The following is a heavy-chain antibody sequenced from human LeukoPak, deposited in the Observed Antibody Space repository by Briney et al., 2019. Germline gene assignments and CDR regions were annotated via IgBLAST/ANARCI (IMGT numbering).Heavy chain of an antibody. J-gene: IGHJ1*01. CDR2: IYYSGST. Sequence: SETLSLTCIVSGGSISSYYWSWIRQPPGKGLEWIGYIYYSGSTNYNPSLKSRVTISVNTSKNQFSLKLSSVTAADTAVYYCARDYYDSSGYWPLQHWGQGTLVTVSS. D-gene: IGHD3-22*01. CDR3: ARDYYDSSGYWPLQH. CDR1: GGSISSYY. V-gene: IGHV4-59*01.